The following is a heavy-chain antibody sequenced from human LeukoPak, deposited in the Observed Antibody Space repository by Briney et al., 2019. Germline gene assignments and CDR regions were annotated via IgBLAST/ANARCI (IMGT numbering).Heavy chain of an antibody. Sequence: ASVKVACKASGYTFTSYLIHWVRQAPGQGLEWMGIINPSAGSTTYAQNFQGRVSMTRDTSTSTVYMELSSLRFKDTAVYYCARDGVGATKNWFGPWGQGTLVTVSS. V-gene: IGHV1-46*01. D-gene: IGHD1-26*01. CDR3: ARDGVGATKNWFGP. J-gene: IGHJ5*02. CDR1: GYTFTSYL. CDR2: INPSAGST.